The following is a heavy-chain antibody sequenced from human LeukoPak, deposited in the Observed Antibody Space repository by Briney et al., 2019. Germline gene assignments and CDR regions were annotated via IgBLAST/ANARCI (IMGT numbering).Heavy chain of an antibody. Sequence: PGGSLTLFCAASGFTFYIYWMRCVRHARGEGPEGVANLMQDGSEQYYVDSVKGQFTISRDNAKTSLFLQMNSLRADDTAVYYCARYHGGGWDVWGQGTTVTVSS. V-gene: IGHV3-7*01. D-gene: IGHD4-23*01. CDR2: LMQDGSEQ. J-gene: IGHJ6*02. CDR1: GFTFYIYW. CDR3: ARYHGGGWDV.